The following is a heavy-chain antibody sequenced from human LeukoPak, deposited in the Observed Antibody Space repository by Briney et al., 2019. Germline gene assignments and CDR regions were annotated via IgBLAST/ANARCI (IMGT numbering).Heavy chain of an antibody. J-gene: IGHJ4*02. Sequence: GGSLRLSCAASGFTLSSYEMNWVRQAPGKGLEWVSYISSSGSTIYYADSVKGRFTISRDNAKNSLYLQMNSLRAEDTAVYYCARDNVEMATTADYWGQGTLVTVSS. D-gene: IGHD5-24*01. CDR1: GFTLSSYE. V-gene: IGHV3-48*03. CDR3: ARDNVEMATTADY. CDR2: ISSSGSTI.